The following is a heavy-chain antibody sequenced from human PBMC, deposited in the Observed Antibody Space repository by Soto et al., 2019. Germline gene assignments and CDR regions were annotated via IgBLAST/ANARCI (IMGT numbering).Heavy chain of an antibody. V-gene: IGHV4-39*01. CDR2: IYYSGST. J-gene: IGHJ4*02. CDR3: ARNSFLSSTSRDY. CDR1: GGSISSSSYY. D-gene: IGHD2-2*01. Sequence: SETLSLTCTVSGGSISSSSYYWGWIRQPPGKGLEWIGSIYYSGSTYYNPSLKSRVTISVDTSKNQFSLKLSSVTAADTAVYYCARNSFLSSTSRDYWGQGTLVTVSS.